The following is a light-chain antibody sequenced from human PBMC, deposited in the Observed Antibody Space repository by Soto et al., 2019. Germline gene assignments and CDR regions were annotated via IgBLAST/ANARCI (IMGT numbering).Light chain of an antibody. CDR3: QQTYSPPYI. CDR2: GAS. V-gene: IGKV1-39*01. J-gene: IGKJ2*01. Sequence: DIQMTQSPFSLSASVGDRVTLTCRASEDIKTWLSWYQQRPGRVPKLLLYGASTLHSEVPSRFSGSGSGTHFILTIGSLQPEDLATYYCQQTYSPPYIFGQGTKVDIK. CDR1: EDIKTW.